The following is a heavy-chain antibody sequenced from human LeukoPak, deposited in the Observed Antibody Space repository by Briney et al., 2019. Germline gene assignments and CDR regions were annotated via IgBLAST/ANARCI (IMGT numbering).Heavy chain of an antibody. J-gene: IGHJ6*04. V-gene: IGHV4-31*03. D-gene: IGHD2-2*01. CDR1: GGSISGGGYF. CDR3: ARDLPAPAPYYYYGMDV. CDR2: IYDSGST. Sequence: SETLSLTCTVSGGSISGGGYFWSWIRQHPGKGLEWIGYIYDSGSTYYNPSLKSRVTISVDTSKNQFSLKLSSVTAADTAVYYCARDLPAPAPYYYYGMDVWGKGTTVTVSS.